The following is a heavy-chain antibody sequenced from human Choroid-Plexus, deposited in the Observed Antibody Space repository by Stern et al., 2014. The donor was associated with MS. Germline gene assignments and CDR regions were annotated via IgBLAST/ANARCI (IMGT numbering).Heavy chain of an antibody. J-gene: IGHJ4*02. CDR2: ISYDGSDK. Sequence: VQLVESGGGVAQPGRPLILSCAASGFTFSNFGMHWVRQAPGKGLEWVALISYDGSDKYYADSVKGRFTIFRDNSKNTLYMHRNSLRAEDTAVYYCAKDRQWSTYFFDYWGQGSLVTVSS. D-gene: IGHD2-15*01. V-gene: IGHV3-30*18. CDR3: AKDRQWSTYFFDY. CDR1: GFTFSNFG.